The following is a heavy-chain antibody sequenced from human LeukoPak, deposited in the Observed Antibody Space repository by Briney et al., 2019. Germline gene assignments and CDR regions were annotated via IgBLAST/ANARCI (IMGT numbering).Heavy chain of an antibody. Sequence: GGSLRLSCAASGFTFSSYGMSWVHQAPGKGLEWVSAISGSGGSTYYADSVKGRFTISRDNSKNTLYLQMNSLRAEDTAVYYCARVGYIVVVPAAWWGQGTLVTVSS. J-gene: IGHJ4*02. V-gene: IGHV3-23*01. CDR1: GFTFSSYG. D-gene: IGHD2-2*01. CDR2: ISGSGGST. CDR3: ARVGYIVVVPAAW.